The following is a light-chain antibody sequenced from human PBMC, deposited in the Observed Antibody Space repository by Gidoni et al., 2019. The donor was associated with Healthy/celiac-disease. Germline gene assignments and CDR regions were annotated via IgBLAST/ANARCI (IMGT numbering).Light chain of an antibody. CDR3: MQALQTPFT. V-gene: IGKV2-28*01. Sequence: DIVMTQSQLSLTVTPGEPASISCRSSQSLLHSNGYNYLDWYLQKPGPSPQLLIYLGSNRASGVPDRFSGSGAGTDFTLKISRVEAEDVWVYYCMQALQTPFTFGPGTKVDIK. J-gene: IGKJ3*01. CDR1: QSLLHSNGYNY. CDR2: LGS.